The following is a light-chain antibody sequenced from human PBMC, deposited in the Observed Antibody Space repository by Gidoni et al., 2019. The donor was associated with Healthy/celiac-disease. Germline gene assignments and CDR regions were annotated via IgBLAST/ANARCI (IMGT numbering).Light chain of an antibody. CDR1: QSVRSSY. CDR2: GAS. Sequence: ETVLTQSPGTLSLYTGERAPLSCRASQSVRSSYLAWYQQKPGQAPRLLIYGASSRATGIPARCSGSGSGTDFTLTISRLEPEDFAVYYCQQYGSSPWTFXXXTKVEIK. J-gene: IGKJ1*01. V-gene: IGKV3-20*01. CDR3: QQYGSSPWT.